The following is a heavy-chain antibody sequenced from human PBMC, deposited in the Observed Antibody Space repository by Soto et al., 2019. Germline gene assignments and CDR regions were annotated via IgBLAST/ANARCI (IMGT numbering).Heavy chain of an antibody. CDR2: INPNSGGT. CDR3: ASTGYDFWSGYFTGDYYGMDV. Sequence: WASVTVSCKASGYTFTGYYMHWVRQAPGQGLEWMGWINPNSGGTNYAQKFQGRVTMTRDTSISTAYMELSRLRSDDTAVYYCASTGYDFWSGYFTGDYYGMDVWGQGTTVTVSS. V-gene: IGHV1-2*02. CDR1: GYTFTGYY. D-gene: IGHD3-3*01. J-gene: IGHJ6*02.